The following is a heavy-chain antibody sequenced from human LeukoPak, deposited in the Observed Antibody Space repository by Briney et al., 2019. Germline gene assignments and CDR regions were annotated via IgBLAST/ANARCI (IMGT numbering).Heavy chain of an antibody. CDR2: ISSSSTFI. CDR1: GFTFSSYS. D-gene: IGHD2-2*01. V-gene: IGHV3-48*02. CDR3: ARVATYAFDY. Sequence: PGGSLRLSCAASGFTFSSYSMNWVRQAPGKGLEWLSYISSSSTFIDYADSVKGRFTISRDNAKNSLYLQMNSLKDEDTAVSYCARVATYAFDYWGQGTLVTVSS. J-gene: IGHJ4*02.